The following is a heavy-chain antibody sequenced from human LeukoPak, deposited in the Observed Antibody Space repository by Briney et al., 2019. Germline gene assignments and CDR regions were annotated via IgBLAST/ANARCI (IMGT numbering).Heavy chain of an antibody. CDR1: GYSISSGYF. V-gene: IGHV4-38-2*02. D-gene: IGHD6-25*01. Sequence: SETLSLTCTVSGYSISSGYFWGWIRQPPGKGLEWIGIIHSGESPYYSPSLESRITISIDTSMNQFSLRLTSVTAADTAVYFCARDANGSDLHYYHMDVWGKGTTVTVSS. J-gene: IGHJ6*03. CDR2: IHSGESP. CDR3: ARDANGSDLHYYHMDV.